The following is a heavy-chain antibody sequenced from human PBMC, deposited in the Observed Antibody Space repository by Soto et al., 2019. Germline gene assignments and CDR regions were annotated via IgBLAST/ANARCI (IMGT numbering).Heavy chain of an antibody. CDR1: GFTVSSYG. J-gene: IGHJ4*02. CDR3: ARGSGSSDY. Sequence: HPGGSLRLSCAASGFTVSSYGMHWVRQAPGKGLEWVAVISYDGSNKYYADSVKGRFTISRDNAKNTLYLQMNSLRAEDTAVYYCARGSGSSDYCGQGTLVTVSS. D-gene: IGHD3-10*01. CDR2: ISYDGSNK. V-gene: IGHV3-30*07.